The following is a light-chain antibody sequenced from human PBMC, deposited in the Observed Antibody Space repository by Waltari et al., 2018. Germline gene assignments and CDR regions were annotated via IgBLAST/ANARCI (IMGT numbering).Light chain of an antibody. Sequence: SYVLTQPPSVSVAPGETARITCGGNNIGSKIVHWYQQKAGQAPVVVIFYGRDRPSGFPERFSGTESENAATLTISRVEAGDEDDYYCQVWTIISGDLLVFGGGTRLTVL. CDR3: QVWTIISGDLLV. V-gene: IGLV3-21*01. J-gene: IGLJ2*01. CDR1: NIGSKI. CDR2: YGR.